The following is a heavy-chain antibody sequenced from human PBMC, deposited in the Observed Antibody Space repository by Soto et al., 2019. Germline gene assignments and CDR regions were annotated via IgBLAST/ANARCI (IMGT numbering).Heavy chain of an antibody. CDR2: ISAIGGST. D-gene: IGHD3-22*01. Sequence: GGSLRLSCAASGFTFSTYAVSWVRQAPGKGLEWVSGISAIGGSTHYADSVKGRFTISRDNSKNTLYLQMNSLRVEDTAVYYCAKEATENYYDSSGYYYWGQGTLVTSPQ. CDR3: AKEATENYYDSSGYYY. CDR1: GFTFSTYA. V-gene: IGHV3-23*01. J-gene: IGHJ4*02.